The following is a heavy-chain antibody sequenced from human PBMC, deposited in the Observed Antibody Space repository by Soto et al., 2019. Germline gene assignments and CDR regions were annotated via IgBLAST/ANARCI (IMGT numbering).Heavy chain of an antibody. J-gene: IGHJ4*02. Sequence: EVQLVESGGGLVQPGGSLRLSCAASGLTVSSNYMSWVRQAPGKGLEWVSVIYSGGSTYYADSVKGRFTISRDNSKNTLYLQMNSLRAADTAVYYCARDFYYYGSGTMGGDFDYWGQGTLVNVSS. CDR3: ARDFYYYGSGTMGGDFDY. CDR1: GLTVSSNY. D-gene: IGHD3-10*01. V-gene: IGHV3-66*01. CDR2: IYSGGST.